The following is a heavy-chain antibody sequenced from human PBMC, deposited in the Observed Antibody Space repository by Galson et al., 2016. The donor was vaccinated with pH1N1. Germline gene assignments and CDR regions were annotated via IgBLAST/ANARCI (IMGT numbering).Heavy chain of an antibody. Sequence: TLSLTCTVSGGPISSGGYYWTWIRQPPGKGLEWIGDISHRGSTSHSPSLKSRLSLSVDTSSNQFSLKLNSVTAADTAVYYCARGYREKLWTGTHYYYSMDDWGPGTTVTVSS. CDR1: GGPISSGGYY. D-gene: IGHD3/OR15-3a*01. V-gene: IGHV4-31*03. CDR3: ARGYREKLWTGTHYYYSMDD. J-gene: IGHJ6*03. CDR2: ISHRGST.